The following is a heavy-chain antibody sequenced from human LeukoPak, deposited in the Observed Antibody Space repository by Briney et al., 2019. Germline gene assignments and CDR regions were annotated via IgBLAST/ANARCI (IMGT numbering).Heavy chain of an antibody. CDR3: ARDRRDGYNSAHYMDV. V-gene: IGHV4-59*11. CDR1: GGSISSHY. D-gene: IGHD5-24*01. CDR2: IYYSGST. J-gene: IGHJ6*03. Sequence: SETLSLTCTVSGGSISSHYWSWIRQPPGKGLEWIGYIYYSGSTNYNPSLKSRVTISVDTSKNQFSLKLSSVTAADTAVYYCARDRRDGYNSAHYMDVWGKGTTVTVSS.